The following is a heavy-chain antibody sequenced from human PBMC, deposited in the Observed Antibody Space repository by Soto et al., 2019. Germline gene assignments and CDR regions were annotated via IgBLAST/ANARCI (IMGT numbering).Heavy chain of an antibody. D-gene: IGHD2-2*01. CDR3: ARDMVLTSPFPSLAFDF. CDR1: GYTFTSYC. J-gene: IGHJ3*01. CDR2: ISAYNGNT. Sequence: ASVKVSCKASGYTFTSYCISWVRQAPGQGLEWMGWISAYNGNTNYAQKLQGRVTMTTDTSTSTAYMELRSLRSDDTAVYYCARDMVLTSPFPSLAFDFWGQGTMVTVSS. V-gene: IGHV1-18*01.